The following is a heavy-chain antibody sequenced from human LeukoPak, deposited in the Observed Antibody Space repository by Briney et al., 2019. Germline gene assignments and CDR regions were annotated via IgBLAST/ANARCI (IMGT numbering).Heavy chain of an antibody. J-gene: IGHJ6*03. V-gene: IGHV1-69*13. D-gene: IGHD5-24*01. CDR1: GGTFSSYA. CDR3: ASRLEGARNYYYYYMDV. CDR2: IIPIFGTA. Sequence: GASVKVSCKASGGTFSSYAISWVRQAPGQGLEWMGGIIPIFGTANYAQKFQGRVTITADESTSTAYMELSSLRSEDTAVYYCASRLEGARNYYYYYMDVWGKGTTVTVSS.